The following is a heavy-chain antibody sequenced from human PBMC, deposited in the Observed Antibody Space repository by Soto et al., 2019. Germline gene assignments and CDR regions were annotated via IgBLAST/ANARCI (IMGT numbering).Heavy chain of an antibody. V-gene: IGHV3-30*18. J-gene: IGHJ6*02. D-gene: IGHD4-17*01. Sequence: QVQLVESGGGEVQPGRSLTISCEASGFTFSTYGMHWVRQTPGKGLEWVAVISYDGTNKFYSDSVKGRFTISRDKCKNPRTLPMSSLRADDTAVYSCAKDLQSYGDYDYYCYGMDVWGLGTRVTVSS. CDR1: GFTFSTYG. CDR3: AKDLQSYGDYDYYCYGMDV. CDR2: ISYDGTNK.